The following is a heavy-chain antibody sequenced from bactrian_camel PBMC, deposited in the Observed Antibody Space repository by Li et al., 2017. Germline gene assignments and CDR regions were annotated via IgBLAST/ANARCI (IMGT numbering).Heavy chain of an antibody. J-gene: IGHJ4*01. CDR2: IDARGSTT. Sequence: VQLVESGGGLVQPGGSIRLSCAASGFTFSKYAMSWVRQAPGKELEWVATIDARGSTTYYPPRLEGRFTISRDNAKNILYLQMHDLKIEDTAMYYCAEDRFACLKGPHSRLDRNEYKVWGQGTQVTVS. CDR3: AEDRFACLKGPHSRLDRNEYKV. V-gene: IGHV3S31*01. CDR1: GFTFSKYA. D-gene: IGHD5*01.